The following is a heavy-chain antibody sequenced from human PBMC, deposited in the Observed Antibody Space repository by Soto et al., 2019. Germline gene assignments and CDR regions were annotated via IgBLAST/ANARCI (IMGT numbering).Heavy chain of an antibody. CDR3: ARSPPRGVATIRYYYYGMDV. Sequence: PGGSLRLSCAASGFTFSSYAMSWVRQAPGKGLEWVSAISGSGGSTYYADSVKGRFTISRDNSKNTLYLQMNSLRAEDTAVYYCARSPPRGVATIRYYYYGMDVWGQGTTVTVSS. D-gene: IGHD5-12*01. CDR1: GFTFSSYA. CDR2: ISGSGGST. J-gene: IGHJ6*02. V-gene: IGHV3-23*01.